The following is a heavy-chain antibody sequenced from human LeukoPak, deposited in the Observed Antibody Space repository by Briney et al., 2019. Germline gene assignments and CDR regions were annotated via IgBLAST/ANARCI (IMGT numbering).Heavy chain of an antibody. Sequence: SETLSLTCTVSGGSISSSSDYWGWIRQPPGKGLEWIGSIYYSGSTYYNPSLKSRVTISVYTSKNQFSLKLSSETAADTAVYYCARLTPYYYYYMDVWGKGTTVTVSS. D-gene: IGHD4-23*01. CDR3: ARLTPYYYYYMDV. J-gene: IGHJ6*03. CDR1: GGSISSSSDY. CDR2: IYYSGST. V-gene: IGHV4-39*01.